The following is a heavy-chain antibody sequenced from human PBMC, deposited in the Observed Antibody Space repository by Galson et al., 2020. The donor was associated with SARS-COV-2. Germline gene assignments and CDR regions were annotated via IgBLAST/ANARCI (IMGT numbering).Heavy chain of an antibody. CDR3: ARGEFFEFNYYGMDV. CDR1: GASIRSGRYH. V-gene: IGHV4-61*02. CDR2: IYTSGNT. D-gene: IGHD3-3*01. Sequence: TLSLTCTVSGASIRSGRYHWSWIRQPAGKGLESIGRIYTSGNTNYNPSLKSRVTISLDTSKNQFSLRLRSVTAADTAVYYCARGEFFEFNYYGMDVWGQGTTVTVSS. J-gene: IGHJ6*02.